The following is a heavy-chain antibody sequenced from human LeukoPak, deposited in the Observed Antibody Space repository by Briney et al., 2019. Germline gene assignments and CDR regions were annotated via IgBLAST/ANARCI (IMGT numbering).Heavy chain of an antibody. CDR1: GFTFNTYG. CDR3: TTESGDYGMDV. Sequence: GGSLRLSCAASGFTFNTYGMHWVRQAPGKGLEWVAFIRYDGNNKNYADSVKGRFTTSRDNSKNTLYLQMNSLRAEDTAVYYCTTESGDYGMDVWGQGTTVTVSS. D-gene: IGHD4-17*01. CDR2: IRYDGNNK. V-gene: IGHV3-30*02. J-gene: IGHJ6*01.